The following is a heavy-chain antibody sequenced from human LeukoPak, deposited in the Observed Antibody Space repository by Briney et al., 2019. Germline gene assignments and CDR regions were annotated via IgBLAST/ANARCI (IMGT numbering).Heavy chain of an antibody. CDR2: IYSDGST. CDR3: AKELYGWYYDY. CDR1: GFTVSSSY. V-gene: IGHV3-53*01. J-gene: IGHJ4*02. Sequence: GGSLRLSCAASGFTVSSSYMSWVRQAPGKGLEWVSVIYSDGSTYYADSVKGRFTISRDNSKNTLYLQMNSLRAEDTAVYYCAKELYGWYYDYWGQGTLVTVSS. D-gene: IGHD6-19*01.